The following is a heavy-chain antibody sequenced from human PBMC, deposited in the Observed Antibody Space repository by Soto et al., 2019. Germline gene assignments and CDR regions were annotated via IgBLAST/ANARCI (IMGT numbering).Heavy chain of an antibody. D-gene: IGHD1-20*01. Sequence: GALRLSCAASGFSLTTYAMSWVRQAPGKGLEWVSTTGISGRTTYYADSVKGRFTVSRDDSKNTLDLQVSSLRAEDTAVYYCATVHNTSRSFDYWGQGTLVTVSS. J-gene: IGHJ4*02. CDR2: TGISGRTT. CDR3: ATVHNTSRSFDY. CDR1: GFSLTTYA. V-gene: IGHV3-23*01.